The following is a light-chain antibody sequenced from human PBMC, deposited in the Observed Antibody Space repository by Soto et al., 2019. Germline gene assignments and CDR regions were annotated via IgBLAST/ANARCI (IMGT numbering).Light chain of an antibody. V-gene: IGKV3-15*01. J-gene: IGKJ1*01. CDR2: GAS. CDR3: QRYSNWPRT. Sequence: EIVMTQSPATLSVSPGERATLSCRASQSVSSNLAWYQQKPGQAPRHHIYGASTRATGIPARFSGSGAGREFTFTISSLQSEDFAVYYCQRYSNWPRTFGQGTKVEIK. CDR1: QSVSSN.